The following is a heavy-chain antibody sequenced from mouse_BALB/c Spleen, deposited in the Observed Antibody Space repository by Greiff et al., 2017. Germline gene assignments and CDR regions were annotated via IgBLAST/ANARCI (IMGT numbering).Heavy chain of an antibody. J-gene: IGHJ4*01. CDR3: AREGGYDYAMDY. D-gene: IGHD2-2*01. Sequence: EVKLVESGGGLVKPGGSLKLSCAASGFTFSSYAMSWVRQTPEKRLEWVASISSGGSTSYPDSVKGRFTISRDNARNILYLQMSSLRSEDTAMYYCAREGGYDYAMDYWGQGTSVTVSS. CDR1: GFTFSSYA. CDR2: ISSGGST. V-gene: IGHV5-6-5*01.